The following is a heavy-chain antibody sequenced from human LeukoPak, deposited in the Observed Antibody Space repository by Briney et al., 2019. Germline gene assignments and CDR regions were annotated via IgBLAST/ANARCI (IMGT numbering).Heavy chain of an antibody. CDR1: GFTFSSYG. CDR2: ISGSGGST. V-gene: IGHV3-23*01. J-gene: IGHJ5*02. CDR3: AKDTATRRPGWFDP. Sequence: GGTLRLSCAASGFTFSSYGMSWVRQAPGKGVEWVSAISGSGGSTYYADSVKGRFTISRDNSKNKVYLQMNRLRAEDTAVYYCAKDTATRRPGWFDPWGQGTLVTVSS. D-gene: IGHD5-24*01.